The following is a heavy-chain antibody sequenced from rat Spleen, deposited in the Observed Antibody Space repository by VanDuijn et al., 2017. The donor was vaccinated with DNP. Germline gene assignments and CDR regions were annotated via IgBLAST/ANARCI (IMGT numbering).Heavy chain of an antibody. J-gene: IGHJ1*01. V-gene: IGHV5-25*01. CDR1: GFTFSNYY. Sequence: EVQLVESGGGLVQPGRSLKLSCAASGFTFSNYYMAWVRQAPKKGLEWVASISTSGGSTYYRDSVKGRFTISRDNAKSTLYLQMDSLRSEDTATYYCARHGRVTTVATYWYFDFWGPGTMVTVSS. D-gene: IGHD1-3*01. CDR2: ISTSGGST. CDR3: ARHGRVTTVATYWYFDF.